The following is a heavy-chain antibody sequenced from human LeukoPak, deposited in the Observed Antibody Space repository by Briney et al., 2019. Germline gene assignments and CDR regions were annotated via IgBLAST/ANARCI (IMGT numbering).Heavy chain of an antibody. CDR2: ISGSGGST. CDR1: GFTFSSYA. V-gene: IGHV3-23*01. D-gene: IGHD5-18*01. J-gene: IGHJ4*02. CDR3: AKVWGYSYGDNLDY. Sequence: GGSLRLSCAASGFTFSSYAMSWVRQAPGKGLEWVSAISGSGGSTYYAGSVKGRFTISRDNSKNTLYLQMNSLRAEDTAVYYCAKVWGYSYGDNLDYWGQGTLVTVSS.